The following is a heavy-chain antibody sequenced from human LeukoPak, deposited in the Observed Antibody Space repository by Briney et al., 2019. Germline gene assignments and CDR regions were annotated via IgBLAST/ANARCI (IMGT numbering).Heavy chain of an antibody. CDR1: GGTFSSYA. V-gene: IGHV1-69*01. J-gene: IGHJ4*02. CDR3: ARDFTAMAEGGHFDY. Sequence: ASVKVSCKASGGTFSSYAISWVRQAPGQGLEWMGGIIPIFGTANYAQKFQGRVTITADESTSTAYMELSSLRSEDTAVYYSARDFTAMAEGGHFDYWGQGTLVTVSS. D-gene: IGHD5-18*01. CDR2: IIPIFGTA.